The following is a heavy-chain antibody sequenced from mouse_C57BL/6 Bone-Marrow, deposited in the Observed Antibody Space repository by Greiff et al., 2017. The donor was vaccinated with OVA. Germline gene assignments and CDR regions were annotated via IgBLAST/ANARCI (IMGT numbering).Heavy chain of an antibody. V-gene: IGHV14-4*01. CDR3: TTGDDGYPAWFAY. J-gene: IGHJ3*01. D-gene: IGHD2-3*01. Sequence: EVKLVESGAELVRPGASVKLSCTASGFNIKDDYMHWVKQRPEQGLEWIGWIDPENGDTEYASKFQGKATITADTSSNTAYLQLSSLTSEDTAVYYCTTGDDGYPAWFAYWGQGTLVTVSA. CDR2: IDPENGDT. CDR1: GFNIKDDY.